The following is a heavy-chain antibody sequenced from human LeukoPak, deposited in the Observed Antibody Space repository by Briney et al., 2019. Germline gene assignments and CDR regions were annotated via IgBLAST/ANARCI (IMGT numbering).Heavy chain of an antibody. Sequence: GGSLRLSCAASGFSVSSNYMSWVRQAPGKGLERVSGIYSGGGAYYTDSVKGRFTISRDTSKNTLYLQMNSLRAEDTAVYYCAGGGKSESIFDYWGQGTLVTVSS. J-gene: IGHJ4*02. CDR2: IYSGGGA. CDR1: GFSVSSNY. V-gene: IGHV3-66*01. D-gene: IGHD3-16*01. CDR3: AGGGKSESIFDY.